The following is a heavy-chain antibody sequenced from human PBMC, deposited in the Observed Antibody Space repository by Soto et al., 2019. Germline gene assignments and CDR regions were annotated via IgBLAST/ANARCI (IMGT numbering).Heavy chain of an antibody. J-gene: IGHJ4*02. V-gene: IGHV5-51*01. CDR3: ARLFSDSSSWYSEIIDY. CDR2: IYPGDSDT. D-gene: IGHD6-13*01. CDR1: GYSFTSYW. Sequence: GESLKISCKGSGYSFTSYWIGWVRQMPGKGLEWMGIIYPGDSDTRYSPSFQGQVTISADKSISTAYLQWSSLKASDTAMYYCARLFSDSSSWYSEIIDYWGQGTLVTVSS.